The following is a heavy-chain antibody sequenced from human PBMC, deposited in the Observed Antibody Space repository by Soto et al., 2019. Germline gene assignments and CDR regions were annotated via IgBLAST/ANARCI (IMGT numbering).Heavy chain of an antibody. CDR3: AKDGIVVVPAPWDY. D-gene: IGHD2-2*01. J-gene: IGHJ4*02. Sequence: HPGGSLRLSCAASGFTFSSYAMSWVRKAPGKGLEWVSAISGSGGSTYYADSVKGRFTISRDNSKNTLYLQMNSLRAEDTAVYYCAKDGIVVVPAPWDYWGQGTLVTVSS. CDR2: ISGSGGST. CDR1: GFTFSSYA. V-gene: IGHV3-23*01.